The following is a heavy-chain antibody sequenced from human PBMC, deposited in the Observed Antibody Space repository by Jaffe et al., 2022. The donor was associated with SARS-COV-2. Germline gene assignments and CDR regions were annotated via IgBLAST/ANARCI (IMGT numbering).Heavy chain of an antibody. CDR1: GFIFRGYG. CDR2: ISYDGSHQ. J-gene: IGHJ6*02. V-gene: IGHV3-30*18. D-gene: IGHD3-10*01. Sequence: QVQMMQSGGGVVQPGGSLSLSCAASGFIFRGYGMHWVRQTPGKGLEWLGLISYDGSHQYYADSVKGRLTISRDNSKNTVYLQLNRLRVEDTAVYYCAKVAEDGSGSYDNGLWYYYHGMDVWGQGTTVTVSS. CDR3: AKVAEDGSGSYDNGLWYYYHGMDV.